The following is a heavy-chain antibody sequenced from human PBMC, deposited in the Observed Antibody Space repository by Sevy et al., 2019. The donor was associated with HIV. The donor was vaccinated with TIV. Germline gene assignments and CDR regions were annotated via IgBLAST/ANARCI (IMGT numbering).Heavy chain of an antibody. J-gene: IGHJ4*02. CDR1: GYTFTGYY. Sequence: GESLKISCKASGYTFTGYYMHWVRQAPGQGLEWMGWINPNSGGTNYAQKFQGWVTMTRDTSISTAYMELSRLRSDDTAVYYCARDADYYDSSGYYHGVFDYWGQGTLVTVSS. CDR3: ARDADYYDSSGYYHGVFDY. D-gene: IGHD3-22*01. CDR2: INPNSGGT. V-gene: IGHV1-2*04.